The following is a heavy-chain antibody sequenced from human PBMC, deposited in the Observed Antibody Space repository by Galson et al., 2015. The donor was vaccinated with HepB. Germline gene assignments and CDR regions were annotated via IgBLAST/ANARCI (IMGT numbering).Heavy chain of an antibody. CDR2: INTNTENP. D-gene: IGHD3-22*01. CDR3: ARGSNSPDGSGYYFEVDAFDI. J-gene: IGHJ3*02. CDR1: GYTFTSYA. V-gene: IGHV7-4-1*02. Sequence: SVKVSCKASGYTFTSYAVNWVRQAPGQGLEWMGWINTNTENPTYAQGLTGRIVFSLDTSVSTAYLQISSLKAEDTAVYYCARGSNSPDGSGYYFEVDAFDIWGQGTMVTVSS.